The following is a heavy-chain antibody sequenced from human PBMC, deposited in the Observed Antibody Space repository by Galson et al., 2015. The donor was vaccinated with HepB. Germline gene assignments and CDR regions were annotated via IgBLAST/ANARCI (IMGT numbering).Heavy chain of an antibody. CDR1: GFTFSSYG. V-gene: IGHV3-30*18. Sequence: SLRLSCAASGFTFSSYGMHWVRRAPGKGLEWVAVISYDGSNKYYADSVKGRFTISRDNSKNTLYLQMNSLRAEDTAVYYCAKGGYCSGGSCLPPIGYWGQGTLVTVSS. CDR3: AKGGYCSGGSCLPPIGY. J-gene: IGHJ4*02. D-gene: IGHD2-15*01. CDR2: ISYDGSNK.